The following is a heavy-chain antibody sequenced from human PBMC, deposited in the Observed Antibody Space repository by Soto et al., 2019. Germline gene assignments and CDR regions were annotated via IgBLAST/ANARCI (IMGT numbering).Heavy chain of an antibody. D-gene: IGHD2-21*02. V-gene: IGHV4-39*01. CDR1: GESISSSSAY. CDR2: ISSSGRT. Sequence: SETLSLTCTVSGESISSSSAYWGWICQRPGKGWDWIWSISSSGRTYYNPSFKSLVTISIDTSKNQLSLKFSSVTATDTAVYYCARQRTTVVTQAYFDHWGQGALVTVSS. CDR3: ARQRTTVVTQAYFDH. J-gene: IGHJ4*02.